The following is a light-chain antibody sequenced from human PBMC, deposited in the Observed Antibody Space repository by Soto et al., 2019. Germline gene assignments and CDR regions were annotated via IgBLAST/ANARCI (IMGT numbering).Light chain of an antibody. J-gene: IGLJ1*01. CDR3: QSYDSSLSGSGV. CDR2: VNI. CDR1: SSNIGAGYD. V-gene: IGLV1-40*01. Sequence: QSVLTQPPSVSGAPGQRVTISCTGSSSNIGAGYDVHWYRQLPGTAPKLLIYVNINRPSGVPDRFSGSKSGTSASLAITGLQAEDEADYYCQSYDSSLSGSGVFGTGTKLTVL.